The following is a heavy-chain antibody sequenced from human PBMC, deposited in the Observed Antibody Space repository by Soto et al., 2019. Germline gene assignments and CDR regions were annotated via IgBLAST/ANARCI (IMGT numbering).Heavy chain of an antibody. CDR1: GYTFTNYY. Sequence: QVQLVQSGAEVKKPGASVKVSCKASGYTFTNYYMHWVRQAPGQGLEWMGIINPSGGSTEYAQKFQGRVTMTRDTSTSTFYMELTSLRSEDTTMYYCATLGAGSAVAWGQGTLVTVSS. V-gene: IGHV1-46*03. CDR3: ATLGAGSAVA. J-gene: IGHJ5*02. CDR2: INPSGGST. D-gene: IGHD3-10*01.